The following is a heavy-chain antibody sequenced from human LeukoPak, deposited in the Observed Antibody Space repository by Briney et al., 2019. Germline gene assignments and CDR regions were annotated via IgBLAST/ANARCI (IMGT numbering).Heavy chain of an antibody. D-gene: IGHD5-24*01. CDR2: IYYSGSS. CDR3: ARHRSGWLQSSFDY. J-gene: IGHJ4*02. Sequence: SETLSLTCSVSGGSISSSSSYRGWIRQPPGKGLEWIGSIYYSGSSFDNPALKSRVTISVDTSKNQFSLKLSSVTAADTAVYYCARHRSGWLQSSFDYWGQGTLVTVSS. V-gene: IGHV4-39*01. CDR1: GGSISSSSSY.